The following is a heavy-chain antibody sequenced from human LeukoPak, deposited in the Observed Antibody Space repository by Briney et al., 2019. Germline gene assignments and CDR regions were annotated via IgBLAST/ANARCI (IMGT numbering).Heavy chain of an antibody. CDR1: GYTFTGYY. D-gene: IGHD6-19*01. CDR2: INPNSGGT. J-gene: IGHJ6*03. Sequence: ASVKVSCKASGYTFTGYYMHWVRQAPGQGLEWMGWINPNSGGTNYAQKFQGRVTMTRDTSISTAYMELRSLRSDDTAVYYCARGSSGWYVPWGYYYYYMDVWGKGTTVTISS. CDR3: ARGSSGWYVPWGYYYYYMDV. V-gene: IGHV1-2*02.